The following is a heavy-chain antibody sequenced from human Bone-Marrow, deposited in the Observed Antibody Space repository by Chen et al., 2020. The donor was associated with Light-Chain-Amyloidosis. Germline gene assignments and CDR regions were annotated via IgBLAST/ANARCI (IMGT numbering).Heavy chain of an antibody. CDR3: ARVQTVTALNY. V-gene: IGHV4-59*01. CDR1: ETSIDAAY. J-gene: IGHJ4*02. Sequence: QVQLQESGPGLVKPSETLSLTCSVSETSIDAAYWAWIRQPPGKGLEWIGYIFCSGSTTYNPSLKSRVTMSVDTSTNQFSLKLTSLTTADTAVYYCARVQTVTALNYWGQGTMVTVSS. D-gene: IGHD2-21*02. CDR2: IFCSGST.